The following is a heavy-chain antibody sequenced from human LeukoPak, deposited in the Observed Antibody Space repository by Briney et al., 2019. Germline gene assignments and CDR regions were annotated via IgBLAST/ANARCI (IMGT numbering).Heavy chain of an antibody. D-gene: IGHD1-26*01. Sequence: PGGSLRLSCAASGFAFSSYGMHWVRQAPGKGLEWVAVISYDGSNKYYADSVKGRFTISRDNSKNTLYLQMNSLRAVDTAVYYCAKLTAVGATENIDYWGQGTLVTVSS. J-gene: IGHJ4*02. CDR2: ISYDGSNK. CDR1: GFAFSSYG. CDR3: AKLTAVGATENIDY. V-gene: IGHV3-30*18.